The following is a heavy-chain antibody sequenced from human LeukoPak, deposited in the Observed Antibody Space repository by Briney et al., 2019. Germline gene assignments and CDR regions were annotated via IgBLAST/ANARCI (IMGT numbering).Heavy chain of an antibody. V-gene: IGHV1-18*01. CDR3: ARVWGYCGNTNCYQSFDY. J-gene: IGHJ4*02. CDR2: ITPYNGHT. D-gene: IGHD2-2*01. Sequence: GASVKVSCKASGYTFTSYGISWVRQAPGQGLERMGGITPYNGHTNYAQKIQGRVTMTTDTSTSTAYMDLRSLRSDDTAVYYCARVWGYCGNTNCYQSFDYWGQGTLATVSS. CDR1: GYTFTSYG.